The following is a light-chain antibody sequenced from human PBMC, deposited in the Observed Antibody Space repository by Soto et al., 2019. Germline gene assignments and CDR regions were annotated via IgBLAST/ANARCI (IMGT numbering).Light chain of an antibody. CDR1: NSNMGRNY. J-gene: IGLJ2*01. CDR2: RND. Sequence: QSVLTQTPSASGTPGQRVTISCSGSNSNMGRNYVYWYQQVPGTAPKLLMYRNDVRPSGVPDRFTGSKSGTSASLAISGLRSEDEADDEGFYYCSSYTRNDTVVFGGGTKLTVL. CDR3: FYYCSSYTRNDTVV. V-gene: IGLV1-47*01.